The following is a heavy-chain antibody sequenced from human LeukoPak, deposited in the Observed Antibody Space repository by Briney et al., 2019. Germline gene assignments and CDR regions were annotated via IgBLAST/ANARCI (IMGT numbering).Heavy chain of an antibody. J-gene: IGHJ6*02. Sequence: GGSLRLSCAASGFTFSSYWMHWVRQAPAKGLVWVSRINSDGSSTSYADSVKGRFTISRDNAKNTLFLQMNSLRAEDTAVYYCARDHGGYYYYYGMDVWGQGTTVTVSS. CDR2: INSDGSST. D-gene: IGHD4-17*01. CDR1: GFTFSSYW. CDR3: ARDHGGYYYYYGMDV. V-gene: IGHV3-74*01.